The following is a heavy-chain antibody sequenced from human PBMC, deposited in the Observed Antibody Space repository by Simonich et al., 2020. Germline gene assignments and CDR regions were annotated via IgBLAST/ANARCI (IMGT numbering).Heavy chain of an antibody. CDR2: IYYSGST. J-gene: IGHJ3*02. CDR3: ARHAGFAFDI. V-gene: IGHV4-39*01. CDR1: GGSISSSSYY. D-gene: IGHD6-13*01. Sequence: QLQLQESGPGLVKPSETLSFTCTVSGGSISSSSYYWGWIRQPPGKGLEWIGSIYYSGSTYYNPSLKSLVTISVDTSKNQFSLKLSSVTAADTAVYYCARHAGFAFDIWGQGTMVTVSS.